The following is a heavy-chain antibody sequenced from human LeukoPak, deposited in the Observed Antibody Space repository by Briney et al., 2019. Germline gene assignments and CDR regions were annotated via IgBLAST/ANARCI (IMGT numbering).Heavy chain of an antibody. CDR2: LSSSGSTM. Sequence: PGGSLRLSCAASGFTFSDYYMNWLRQAPGKGLEWVSYLSSSGSTMKYADSAEGRFTISRDNAKSSLFLQMNSLRVEDTAVYYCARDVSRHRDGSDYYPDAFHIWGQGTMVSVSS. J-gene: IGHJ3*02. CDR3: ARDVSRHRDGSDYYPDAFHI. D-gene: IGHD3-22*01. V-gene: IGHV3-11*01. CDR1: GFTFSDYY.